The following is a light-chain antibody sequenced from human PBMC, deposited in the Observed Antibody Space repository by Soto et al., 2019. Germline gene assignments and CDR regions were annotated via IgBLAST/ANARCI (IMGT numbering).Light chain of an antibody. Sequence: DIQLTQSPSFLSASVGDRVTITCRASQGISSYLAWYQQKPGKDPKLLIYAASTLQSGVPSRFSGSGSGTEFTLSISSLQPEDFATYYCQQLNSYPRWTFGQGTKVEIK. J-gene: IGKJ1*01. CDR1: QGISSY. V-gene: IGKV1-9*01. CDR3: QQLNSYPRWT. CDR2: AAS.